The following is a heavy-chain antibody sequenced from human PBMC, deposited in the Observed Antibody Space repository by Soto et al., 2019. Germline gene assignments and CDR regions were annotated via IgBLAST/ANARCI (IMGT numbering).Heavy chain of an antibody. CDR2: SNSYGSVT. CDR3: AREGGWYDGYFDL. V-gene: IGHV3-74*01. D-gene: IGHD6-19*01. Sequence: EGSLRLSCEASGLGVTGYWINWVSQAPGKGLVWGSGSNSYGSVTTHADCVEGRFTIFRDNAKNTLYLQMNSLRAEDTAVYYCAREGGWYDGYFDLWGRGTLVTVSA. J-gene: IGHJ2*01. CDR1: GLGVTGYW.